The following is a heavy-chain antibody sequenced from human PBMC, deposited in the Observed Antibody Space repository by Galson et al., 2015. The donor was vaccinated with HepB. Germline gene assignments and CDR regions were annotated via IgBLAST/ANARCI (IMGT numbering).Heavy chain of an antibody. J-gene: IGHJ4*02. CDR3: AKDPGCSYGHFDY. CDR2: IIPIFGTA. Sequence: SVKVSCKASGGTFSSYAISWVRQAPGQGLEWMGGIIPIFGTANYAQKFQGRVTITADESTSTAYMELNSLRAEDTAVYYCAKDPGCSYGHFDYWGQGTLVTVSS. V-gene: IGHV1-69*13. D-gene: IGHD5-18*01. CDR1: GGTFSSYA.